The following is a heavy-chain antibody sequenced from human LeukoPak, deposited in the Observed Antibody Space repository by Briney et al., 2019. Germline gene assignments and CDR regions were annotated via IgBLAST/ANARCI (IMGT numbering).Heavy chain of an antibody. CDR2: IEQDGREK. CDR3: ARDMADY. J-gene: IGHJ4*02. V-gene: IGHV3-7*01. D-gene: IGHD5-24*01. CDR1: GFTFSIYW. Sequence: HSGGSQSLSCAASGFTFSIYWMNWVRQAPGEGRVWVANIEQDGREKYYVDCVGDRFTISRHNAKNSLYLEMNRLSCVDTAVYYCARDMADYWGEGALVTVS.